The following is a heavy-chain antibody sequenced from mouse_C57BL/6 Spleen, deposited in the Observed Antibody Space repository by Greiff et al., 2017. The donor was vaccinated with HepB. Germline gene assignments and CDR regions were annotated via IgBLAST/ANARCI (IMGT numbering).Heavy chain of an antibody. CDR2: ISSGSSTI. CDR1: GFTFSDYG. V-gene: IGHV5-17*01. CDR3: ARKKLRYAMDY. J-gene: IGHJ4*01. Sequence: EVKLMESGGGLVKPGGSLKLSCAASGFTFSDYGMHWVRQAPEKGLEWVAYISSGSSTIYYADTVKGRFTISRDNAKNTLFLQMTSLRSEDTAMYYCARKKLRYAMDYWGQGTSVTVSS. D-gene: IGHD4-1*01.